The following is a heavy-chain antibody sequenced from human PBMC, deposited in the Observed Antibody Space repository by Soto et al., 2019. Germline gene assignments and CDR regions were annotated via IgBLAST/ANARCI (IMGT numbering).Heavy chain of an antibody. CDR2: IRSKANSYAT. V-gene: IGHV3-73*02. CDR1: GFTFSDSA. Sequence: EVQLVESGGGLVQPGESLKLSCAASGFTFSDSAIHWVRQTSGKGLEWVGRIRSKANSYATAYAASVTGRVTISRDDSKNTAYLQMNSLKTEDKAVYYCTRHVADYWGQGTLVPVSS. CDR3: TRHVADY. J-gene: IGHJ4*02.